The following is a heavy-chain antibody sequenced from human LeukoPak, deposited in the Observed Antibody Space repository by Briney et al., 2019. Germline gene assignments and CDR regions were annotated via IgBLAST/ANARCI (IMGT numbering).Heavy chain of an antibody. Sequence: SETLSLTCAVYGGSFSGYYWSWIRQPPGKGLEWIWEINHSGSTNYNPSLKSRVTISVDTSKNQFSLKLSSVTAADTAVYYCARRPFWYYYMDVWGKGTTVTVSS. CDR1: GGSFSGYY. CDR2: INHSGST. V-gene: IGHV4-34*01. J-gene: IGHJ6*03. CDR3: ARRPFWYYYMDV.